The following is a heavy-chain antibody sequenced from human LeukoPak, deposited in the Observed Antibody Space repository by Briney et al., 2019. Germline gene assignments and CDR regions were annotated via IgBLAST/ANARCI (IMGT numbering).Heavy chain of an antibody. CDR2: INHSGST. J-gene: IGHJ3*02. D-gene: IGHD3-3*01. CDR3: ARRDNFWSGYLDAFDI. CDR1: GFTFSSYA. Sequence: GSLRLSCAASGFTFSSYAMHWVRQAPGKGLEWIGEINHSGSTNYNPSLKSRVTISVDTSKNQFSLKLSSVTAADTAVYYCARRDNFWSGYLDAFDIWGQGTMVTVSS. V-gene: IGHV4-34*01.